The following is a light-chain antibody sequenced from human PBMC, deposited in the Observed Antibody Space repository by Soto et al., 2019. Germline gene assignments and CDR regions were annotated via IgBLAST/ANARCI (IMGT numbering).Light chain of an antibody. Sequence: EIVMTQSPATLSVSPGERATLSCRASLSVSSHLAWYQQKPGQAPRLLIYGASTRATGVPARFSGSGSGTAFTLTISSLQSEDFAVYYCQQYTDWPLTFGPGTKLDIK. V-gene: IGKV3-15*01. CDR3: QQYTDWPLT. CDR2: GAS. CDR1: LSVSSH. J-gene: IGKJ3*01.